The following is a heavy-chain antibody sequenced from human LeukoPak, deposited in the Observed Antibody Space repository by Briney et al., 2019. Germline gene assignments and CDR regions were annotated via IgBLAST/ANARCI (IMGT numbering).Heavy chain of an antibody. CDR2: FYTSGST. CDR3: AREDPQTRVPEGMDV. D-gene: IGHD4/OR15-4a*01. V-gene: IGHV4-4*07. CDR1: GGSISSYY. Sequence: SETLSLTCSVSGGSISSYYWSWIRQPAGKGLEWIGRFYTSGSTNYNPSLKSRVTMSVDTSKNQFSLKLSSVTAADTAVYYCAREDPQTRVPEGMDVWGQGTTVTVSS. J-gene: IGHJ6*02.